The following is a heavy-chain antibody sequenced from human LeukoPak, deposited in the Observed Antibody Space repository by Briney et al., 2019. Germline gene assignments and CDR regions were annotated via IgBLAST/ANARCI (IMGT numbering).Heavy chain of an antibody. CDR1: GGSISSGGYY. CDR2: IYYSGST. D-gene: IGHD2-15*01. J-gene: IGHJ6*02. Sequence: PSETLSLTCTVSGGSISSGGYYWSWIRQPPGKGLEWIGYIYYSGSTNYNPSLKSRVTISVDTSKNQFSLKLSSVTAADTAVYYCARDCSGGSCFYGMDVWGQGTTVTVSS. V-gene: IGHV4-61*08. CDR3: ARDCSGGSCFYGMDV.